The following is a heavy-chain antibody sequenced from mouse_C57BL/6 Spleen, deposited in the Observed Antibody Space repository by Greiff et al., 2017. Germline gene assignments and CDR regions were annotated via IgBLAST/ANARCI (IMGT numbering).Heavy chain of an antibody. Sequence: DVQLQASGTVLARPGASVKMSCKTSGYTFTSYWMHWVKQRPGQGLEWIGAIYPGNSDTSSNQKFKGQAKLTAVTSASTVYMELSSLTNEDSAVYYCTRRDYDDGGYYFDYWGQGTTLTVSS. D-gene: IGHD2-4*01. V-gene: IGHV1-5*01. CDR2: IYPGNSDT. CDR1: GYTFTSYW. CDR3: TRRDYDDGGYYFDY. J-gene: IGHJ2*01.